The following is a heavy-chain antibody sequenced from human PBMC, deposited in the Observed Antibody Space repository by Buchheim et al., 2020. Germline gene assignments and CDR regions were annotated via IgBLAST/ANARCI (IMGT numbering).Heavy chain of an antibody. J-gene: IGHJ6*02. CDR1: GFTFSSYW. V-gene: IGHV3-74*01. CDR3: ARDQGVRGKRWGYYYGMDV. CDR2: INSDGSST. Sequence: EVQLVESGGGLVQPGGSLRLSCAASGFTFSSYWMHWVRQAPGKGLVRVSRINSDGSSTSYADSVKGRFTISRDNAKNTLYLQMNSLRAEDTAVYYCARDQGVRGKRWGYYYGMDVWGQGTT. D-gene: IGHD3-10*01.